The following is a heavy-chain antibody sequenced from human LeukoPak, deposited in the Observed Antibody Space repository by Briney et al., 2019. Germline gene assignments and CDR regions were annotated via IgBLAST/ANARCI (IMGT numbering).Heavy chain of an antibody. CDR3: ARVYSSSSGKNAFDI. CDR2: VKQDGYEK. CDR1: GFTFSNYW. J-gene: IGHJ3*02. D-gene: IGHD6-6*01. Sequence: GGSLRLSCAVSGFTFSNYWMSWVRQAPGKGLEWVAHVKQDGYEKYYVDSVKGRFTISRDNAKNSLYLQMDSLRAEDTAVFYCARVYSSSSGKNAFDIWGQGTVVIVSS. V-gene: IGHV3-7*03.